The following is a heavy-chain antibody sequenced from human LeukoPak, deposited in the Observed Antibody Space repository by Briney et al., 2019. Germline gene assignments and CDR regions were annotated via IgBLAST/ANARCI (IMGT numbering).Heavy chain of an antibody. CDR1: GCTFSDYW. Sequence: GGSLRLSCAASGCTFSDYWMHWVRQAPGKGLEWVARIYSDVRRIKYADSVKGRFTIFRDNAKNTLYLQMNVLRVEDTAVYYCATSPVISRDWGQGTLVTVSS. CDR3: ATSPVISRD. V-gene: IGHV3-74*03. D-gene: IGHD2-21*01. J-gene: IGHJ4*02. CDR2: IYSDVRRI.